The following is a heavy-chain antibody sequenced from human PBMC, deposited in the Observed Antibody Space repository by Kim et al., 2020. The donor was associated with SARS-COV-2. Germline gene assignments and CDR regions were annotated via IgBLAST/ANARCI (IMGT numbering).Heavy chain of an antibody. CDR3: ARDLPRTTSWFYFDS. J-gene: IGHJ4*02. CDR1: GYTFTNYG. CDR2: ISGFTGNT. D-gene: IGHD2-2*01. V-gene: IGHV1-18*01. Sequence: ASVKVSCKTSGYTFTNYGISWVRQAPGQGLEWMGWISGFTGNTNYTKKLQDRVTMTTDTSTNTAYMELRSLRSDDTATYYCARDLPRTTSWFYFDSWGQGTLVTVSS.